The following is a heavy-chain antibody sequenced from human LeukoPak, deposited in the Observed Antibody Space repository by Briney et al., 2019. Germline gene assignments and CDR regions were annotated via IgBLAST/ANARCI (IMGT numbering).Heavy chain of an antibody. Sequence: ASVKVSCKASGYTFTGYYMHWVRQAPGQGLEWMGWINPNSGGTNYAQKFQGRVTVTRDTSISTAYMELSRLRSDDTAMYYCAREYSSGYYFDAFDIWGQGTMVTVSS. J-gene: IGHJ3*02. V-gene: IGHV1-2*02. CDR1: GYTFTGYY. D-gene: IGHD3-22*01. CDR3: AREYSSGYYFDAFDI. CDR2: INPNSGGT.